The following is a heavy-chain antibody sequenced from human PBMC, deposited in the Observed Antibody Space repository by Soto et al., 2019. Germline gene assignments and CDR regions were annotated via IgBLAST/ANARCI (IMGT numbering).Heavy chain of an antibody. CDR3: ARGDATKIVVTTYYAMDV. D-gene: IGHD3-22*01. J-gene: IGHJ6*02. V-gene: IGHV1-69*12. CDR1: GGTFSTSA. CDR2: IIPVFGTP. Sequence: QVQLEQSGAEVKRPGSSVKVSCKASGGTFSTSAISWVRQAPGQGLEWMGAIIPVFGTPNYAQKFQDRVTINADESTTTVYMEVRSLTSEDTAVYYCARGDATKIVVTTYYAMDVWGQGTTVTVSS.